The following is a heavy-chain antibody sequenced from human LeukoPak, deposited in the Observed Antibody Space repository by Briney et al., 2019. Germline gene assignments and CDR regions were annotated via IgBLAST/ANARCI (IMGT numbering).Heavy chain of an antibody. CDR2: SYTSGSS. Sequence: SETLSLTCTVSGGSISTYYWSWIRQPAGKGLEWIGRSYTSGSSNYNPSLKSRVTISVDKSKNQFSLKLSSVTAADTAVYYCASRSASGFDYWGQGTLVTVSS. CDR3: ASRSASGFDY. V-gene: IGHV4-4*07. J-gene: IGHJ4*02. CDR1: GGSISTYY. D-gene: IGHD6-25*01.